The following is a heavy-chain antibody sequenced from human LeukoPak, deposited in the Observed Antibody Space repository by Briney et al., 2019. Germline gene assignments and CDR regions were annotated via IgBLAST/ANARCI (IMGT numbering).Heavy chain of an antibody. CDR3: ARGRPTNLNGIY. D-gene: IGHD1-1*01. J-gene: IGHJ4*02. CDR1: GYTFTSHH. V-gene: IGHV1-8*01. CDR2: MNPESGNT. Sequence: ASVKVSCKASGYTFTSHHINWVRQATGQGFEWMGWMNPESGNTDFAQKFQGRFTMTWDTSLSTAYMELSSLTSEDTAVYYCARGRPTNLNGIYWGQGTLASVSS.